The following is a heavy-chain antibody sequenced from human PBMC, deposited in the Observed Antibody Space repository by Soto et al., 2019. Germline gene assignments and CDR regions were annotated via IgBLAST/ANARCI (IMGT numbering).Heavy chain of an antibody. CDR1: GYPFSNYY. Sequence: QVQLVQPGAEVKTPGASVTLSCKASGYPFSNYYVHWVRQATGQGLEWMGIIKPSGDSTSYEQKFQGRVTMTMNTSPRTVYIELSSLRSEDTAVDYCARDVLPSTDYSDRGSRGGCDNWGQGTLVTVSS. V-gene: IGHV1-46*01. CDR3: ARDVLPSTDYSDRGSRGGCDN. J-gene: IGHJ4*02. D-gene: IGHD3-22*01. CDR2: IKPSGDST.